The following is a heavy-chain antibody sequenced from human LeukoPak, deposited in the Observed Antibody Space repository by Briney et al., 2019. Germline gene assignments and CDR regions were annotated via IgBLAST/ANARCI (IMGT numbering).Heavy chain of an antibody. D-gene: IGHD3-10*01. CDR1: GYTLTELS. CDR2: FDPEDGET. V-gene: IGHV1-24*01. CDR3: AKGTVYGSGSYYSGMFDY. J-gene: IGHJ4*02. Sequence: ASVKVSCKVSGYTLTELSMHWVRQAPGKGLEWMGGFDPEDGETIYAQKFQGRVTITADESTSTAYMELSSLRSEDTAVYYCAKGTVYGSGSYYSGMFDYWGQGTLVTVSS.